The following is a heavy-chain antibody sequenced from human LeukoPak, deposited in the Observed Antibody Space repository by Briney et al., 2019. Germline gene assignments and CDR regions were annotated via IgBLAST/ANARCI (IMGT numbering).Heavy chain of an antibody. V-gene: IGHV2-70*11. CDR1: GFSLSTSGMC. CDR2: IAWDDDK. CDR3: ARTPPVAAAGSFDY. Sequence: SGPTLVNPTLTLILTCIFSGFSLSTSGMCVGWIREPLGKALEWLARIAWDDDKYYSTSLKTRLTISMDTSKNQVVLTMTNMDPVDTATYYCARTPPVAAAGSFDYWGQGTLVTVSS. J-gene: IGHJ4*02. D-gene: IGHD6-13*01.